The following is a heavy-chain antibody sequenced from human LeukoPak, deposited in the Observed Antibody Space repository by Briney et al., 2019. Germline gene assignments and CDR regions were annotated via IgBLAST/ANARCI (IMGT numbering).Heavy chain of an antibody. D-gene: IGHD3-10*01. CDR2: IYYSGST. V-gene: IGHV4-59*01. J-gene: IGHJ5*02. CDR3: ARALERPPRSGWFDP. Sequence: SETLSLTCTVSGGSISSYYWSWIRQPPGKGLEWIGYIYYSGSTNYNPSLKSRVTISVDTSKNQFSLKLSSVTAADTAVYYCARALERPPRSGWFDPWGQGTLVTVSS. CDR1: GGSISSYY.